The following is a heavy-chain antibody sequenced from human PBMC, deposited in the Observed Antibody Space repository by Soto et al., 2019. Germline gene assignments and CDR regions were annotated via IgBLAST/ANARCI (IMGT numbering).Heavy chain of an antibody. CDR1: GYTFTSYG. CDR3: ARSPSPLDIVVVPAAMGAFDI. CDR2: ISAYNGNT. D-gene: IGHD2-2*01. Sequence: ASVKVSCKASGYTFTSYGISWVRQAPGQGLEWMGWISAYNGNTNYAQKLQGRVTMTTDTSTSTAYMELRSLRSDDTAVYYCARSPSPLDIVVVPAAMGAFDIWGQGTMVTVSS. J-gene: IGHJ3*02. V-gene: IGHV1-18*01.